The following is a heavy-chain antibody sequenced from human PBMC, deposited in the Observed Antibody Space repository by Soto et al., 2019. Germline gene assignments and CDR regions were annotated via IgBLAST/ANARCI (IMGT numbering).Heavy chain of an antibody. Sequence: GGSLRLSCAASGFTFSSYGMHWVRQAPGKGLEWVAVIWYDGSNKYYADSVKGRFTISRDNSKNTLYLQMNSLRAEDTAVYYCARDPFPYSSSHLGYWRQGILVTVSS. CDR3: ARDPFPYSSSHLGY. CDR1: GFTFSSYG. D-gene: IGHD6-6*01. J-gene: IGHJ4*02. CDR2: IWYDGSNK. V-gene: IGHV3-33*01.